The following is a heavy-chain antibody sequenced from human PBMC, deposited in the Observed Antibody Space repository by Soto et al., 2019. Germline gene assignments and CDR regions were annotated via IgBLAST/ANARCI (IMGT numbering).Heavy chain of an antibody. CDR2: VFYSGAT. Sequence: LALTCNVSGGPIKTGDYYWNWIRQPPGKGLEWIGYVFYSGATNYSPSLKSRAAISMDTSKNQFSLSLTSVTAADTAVYYCARAGFSYGHLLFWGQGIRVTVSS. J-gene: IGHJ4*02. V-gene: IGHV4-30-4*01. D-gene: IGHD3-10*01. CDR3: ARAGFSYGHLLF. CDR1: GGPIKTGDYY.